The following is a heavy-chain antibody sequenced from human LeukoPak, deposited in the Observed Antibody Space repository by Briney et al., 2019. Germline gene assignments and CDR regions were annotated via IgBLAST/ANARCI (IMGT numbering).Heavy chain of an antibody. CDR2: IYTSGST. V-gene: IGHV4-4*07. Sequence: SETLSLTCTASGGSISSYYWSWIRQPAGKGLEWIGRIYTSGSTNYNPSLKSRVTMSVDTSKNQFSLKLSSVTAADTAVYYCARVVQAAAGDTYYYYMDVWGKGTTVTVSS. CDR3: ARVVQAAAGDTYYYYMDV. D-gene: IGHD6-13*01. J-gene: IGHJ6*03. CDR1: GGSISSYY.